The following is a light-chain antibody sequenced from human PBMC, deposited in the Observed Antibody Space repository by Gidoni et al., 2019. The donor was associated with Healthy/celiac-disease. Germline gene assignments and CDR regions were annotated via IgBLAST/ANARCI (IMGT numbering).Light chain of an antibody. Sequence: EIVLTQSPATLSLSPGERATISCRASQSVSSYLAWYQQKPGQAPRLLIYDASNRATCIPARFSGSGSGTDFTLTISSLEPEDFAVYSCQQRSNWPPSLTFGGGTKVEIK. V-gene: IGKV3-11*01. CDR2: DAS. CDR3: QQRSNWPPSLT. CDR1: QSVSSY. J-gene: IGKJ4*01.